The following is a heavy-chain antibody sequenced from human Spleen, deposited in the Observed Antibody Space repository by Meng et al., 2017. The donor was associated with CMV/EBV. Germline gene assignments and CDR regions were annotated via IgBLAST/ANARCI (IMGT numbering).Heavy chain of an antibody. V-gene: IGHV3-48*04. D-gene: IGHD2-2*01. CDR3: AKERLGYCSSTSCPPEYFQH. CDR1: GFTFSSYS. J-gene: IGHJ1*01. Sequence: GGSLRLSCAASGFTFSSYSMNWVRQAPGKGLEWVSYISSSSSTIYYADSAKGRFTISRDNAKNSLYLQMNSLRAEDTALYYCAKERLGYCSSTSCPPEYFQHWGQGTLVTVSS. CDR2: ISSSSSTI.